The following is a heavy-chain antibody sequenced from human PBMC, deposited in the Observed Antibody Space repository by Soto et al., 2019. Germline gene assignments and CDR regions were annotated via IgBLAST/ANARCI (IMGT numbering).Heavy chain of an antibody. CDR1: GFTFSSYS. CDR3: AKATTNGGWFNPFDS. D-gene: IGHD6-19*01. J-gene: IGHJ4*02. Sequence: GGSLRLSCAASGFTFSSYSMNWVRQAPGKGLEWVSSISSSSSYIYYADSVKGRFTISRDHAKNSLYLQMNSLRAEDTAVYYCAKATTNGGWFNPFDSWGQGALVTVSS. CDR2: ISSSSSYI. V-gene: IGHV3-21*01.